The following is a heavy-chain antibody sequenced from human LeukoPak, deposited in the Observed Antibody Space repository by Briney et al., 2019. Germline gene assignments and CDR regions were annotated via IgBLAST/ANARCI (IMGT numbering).Heavy chain of an antibody. CDR3: APDLRGSAWSLDY. CDR1: VFTFSTYG. V-gene: IGHV3-23*01. J-gene: IGHJ4*02. D-gene: IGHD6-19*01. Sequence: GRSLRLSCAASVFTFSTYGMSWVRRAPGRVLEWVSVVSYSGSYAYYADSVKGRFTISRDNSKNTLYLQMNSLRAEDTAVYYCAPDLRGSAWSLDYWGQGTLVTVSS. CDR2: VSYSGSYA.